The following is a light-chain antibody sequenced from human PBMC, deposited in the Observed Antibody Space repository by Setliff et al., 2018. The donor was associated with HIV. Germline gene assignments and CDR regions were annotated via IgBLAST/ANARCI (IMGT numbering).Light chain of an antibody. Sequence: QSALPQPASVSGSPGQSITISCIGSSSDVGKYDLVSWYQQYPGKAPRLIIYGDSERPSGVSNRFSGSKSGNTASLTIYGLQADDEADYYCCSYTRGGTYVFGTGTKV. CDR3: CSYTRGGTYV. V-gene: IGLV2-23*01. CDR2: GDS. CDR1: SSDVGKYDL. J-gene: IGLJ1*01.